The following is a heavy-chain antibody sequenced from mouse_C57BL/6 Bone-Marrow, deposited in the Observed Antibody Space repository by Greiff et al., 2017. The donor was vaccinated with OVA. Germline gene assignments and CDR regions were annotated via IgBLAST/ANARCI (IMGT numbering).Heavy chain of an antibody. CDR3: ADYYGSSLPYAMDY. D-gene: IGHD1-1*01. J-gene: IGHJ4*01. CDR2: FHPYNDDT. Sequence: QVQLKESGAELVKPGASVKMSCKASGYTFTTYPIEWMKQNHGKSLEWIGNFHPYNDDTKYNEKFKGKATLTVEKSSSTVYLELSRLTSDDSAVYYCADYYGSSLPYAMDYWGQGTSVTVSS. V-gene: IGHV1-47*01. CDR1: GYTFTTYP.